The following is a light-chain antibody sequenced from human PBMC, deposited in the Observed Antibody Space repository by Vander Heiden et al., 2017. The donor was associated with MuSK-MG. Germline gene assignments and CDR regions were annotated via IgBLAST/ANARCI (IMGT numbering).Light chain of an antibody. J-gene: IGKJ2*01. CDR2: GAS. V-gene: IGKV3-15*01. CDR3: QQYNNWFT. Sequence: EIVMTQSPATLSVSPGESATLSCRASQTVSYNLAWYQQKPGQAPRLLIYGASTRATGIPARFSGRGSGTEFTLTISSLQSEDFAVYYCQQYNNWFTFGQGTKLEI. CDR1: QTVSYN.